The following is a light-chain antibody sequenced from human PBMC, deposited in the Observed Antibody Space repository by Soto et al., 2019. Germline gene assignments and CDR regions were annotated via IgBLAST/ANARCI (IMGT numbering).Light chain of an antibody. CDR2: AAS. J-gene: IGKJ1*01. Sequence: DIQMTQSPSSLSASVGDRVTITCRASQGISNYLAWYQQKPGKVPKLLIYAASTLQSGVPSRFSGSGSGTDFTLNISSLQPEDVATYYCQKYNSAPPQTFGQGTKVEIK. CDR1: QGISNY. CDR3: QKYNSAPPQT. V-gene: IGKV1-27*01.